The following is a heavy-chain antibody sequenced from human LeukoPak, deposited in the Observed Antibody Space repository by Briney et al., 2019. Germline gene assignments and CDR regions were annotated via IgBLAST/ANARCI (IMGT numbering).Heavy chain of an antibody. Sequence: PSETLSLTCTVSGGSISSYYWSWIRQPAGKGLEWSGRIYTSGSTNYNPSLKSRVTMSVDTSKNQFSLKLSSVTAADTAVYYCAAFSSTRRSNYYYYYMDVWGKGTTVTVSS. D-gene: IGHD2-2*01. CDR1: GGSISSYY. J-gene: IGHJ6*03. CDR3: AAFSSTRRSNYYYYYMDV. V-gene: IGHV4-4*07. CDR2: IYTSGST.